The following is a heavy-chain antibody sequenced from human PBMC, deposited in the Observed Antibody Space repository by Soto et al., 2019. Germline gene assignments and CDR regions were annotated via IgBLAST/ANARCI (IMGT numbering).Heavy chain of an antibody. Sequence: SETLSLTCSVSGGSISSGYYYWSWIRQPPGKGLEWIGNIYYSGNTYYNPSLKSRLIISLDTSSNQFSLKLTSVTAADTAVYYCARDIRGYSRAFDYWGQGTLVTVSS. CDR1: GGSISSGYYY. D-gene: IGHD5-18*01. J-gene: IGHJ4*02. CDR2: IYYSGNT. CDR3: ARDIRGYSRAFDY. V-gene: IGHV4-30-4*02.